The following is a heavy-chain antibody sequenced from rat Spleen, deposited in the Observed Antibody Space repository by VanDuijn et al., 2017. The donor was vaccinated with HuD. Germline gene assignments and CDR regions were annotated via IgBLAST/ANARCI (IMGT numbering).Heavy chain of an antibody. CDR2: IWTDGST. CDR1: GFSLTRYD. V-gene: IGHV2-30*01. D-gene: IGHD1-12*01. CDR3: VRANRESYAHFDY. J-gene: IGHJ2*01. Sequence: QVQLKESGPGLVQPSQTLSLTCTVSGFSLTRYDISWVRQPTGKGLEWMGIIWTDGSTDYNSALKSRLSITRDTSKSQVFLKMNSLQTEDIATYYCVRANRESYAHFDYWGQGVMVTVSS.